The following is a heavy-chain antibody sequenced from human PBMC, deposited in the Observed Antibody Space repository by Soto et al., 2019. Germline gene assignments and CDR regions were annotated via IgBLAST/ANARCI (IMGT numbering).Heavy chain of an antibody. CDR3: ARDHSYNSVWNHRFDY. D-gene: IGHD6-19*01. J-gene: IGHJ4*02. Sequence: QVQLVESGGGVVQPGRSLRLSCAASGFTFSSYAMHWVRQAPGKGLEWVALISYDGSNKYYADSVEGRFTISRDSSKNTLYLQMNSRRPDDTAVYYCARDHSYNSVWNHRFDYWGQGTLVSVSS. V-gene: IGHV3-30-3*01. CDR1: GFTFSSYA. CDR2: ISYDGSNK.